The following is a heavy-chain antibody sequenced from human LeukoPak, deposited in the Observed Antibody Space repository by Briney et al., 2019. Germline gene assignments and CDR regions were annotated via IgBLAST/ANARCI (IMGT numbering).Heavy chain of an antibody. CDR3: ARVLYDYYFDF. J-gene: IGHJ4*02. D-gene: IGHD2/OR15-2a*01. Sequence: SETLSLTCTVSGGSISSGGYYWSWIRQHPGKGLEWIGCISYSGIAYYSPSLKSRVIVSVDTSRNQFSLDLSSVTAADTALYYCARVLYDYYFDFWGQGTLVTVSS. CDR2: ISYSGIA. V-gene: IGHV4-31*03. CDR1: GGSISSGGYY.